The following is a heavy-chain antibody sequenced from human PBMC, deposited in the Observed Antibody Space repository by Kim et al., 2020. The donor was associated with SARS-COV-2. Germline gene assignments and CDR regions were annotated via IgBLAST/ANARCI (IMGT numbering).Heavy chain of an antibody. CDR2: IKQDGSEK. CDR1: GFTFSNSW. Sequence: GGSLRLSCETSGFTFSNSWMNWLRQTPGKGLEWVAKIKQDGSEKYYVDSVKGRFTISRDNGKSSLYLQMDILRDEDTAVYYCARGRGWLEDYWGLGTLVTVSS. D-gene: IGHD6-19*01. J-gene: IGHJ4*02. CDR3: ARGRGWLEDY. V-gene: IGHV3-7*01.